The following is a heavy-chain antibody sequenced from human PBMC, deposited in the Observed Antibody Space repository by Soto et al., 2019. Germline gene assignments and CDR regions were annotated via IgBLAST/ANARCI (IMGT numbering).Heavy chain of an antibody. Sequence: QVQLVASGGGVVQPGRSLRLSCAASGFTFSDYGIHWVRQAPGKGLEWVAVISFDGSNKYFADSVKGRFTISRDNSQNTLYLQMNSLRAEDTAVYHCASQVTPHINGFDKWGQGTMVTVSS. D-gene: IGHD4-4*01. CDR2: ISFDGSNK. CDR1: GFTFSDYG. CDR3: ASQVTPHINGFDK. J-gene: IGHJ3*02. V-gene: IGHV3-30*03.